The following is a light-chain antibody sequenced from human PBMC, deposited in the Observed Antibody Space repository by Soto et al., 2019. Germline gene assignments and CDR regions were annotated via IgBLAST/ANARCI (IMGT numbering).Light chain of an antibody. CDR3: KQYGSSTWT. CDR2: DAS. CDR1: QSVSSSY. J-gene: IGKJ1*01. Sequence: EIVLTQSPGTLSLSPGERATLSCRASQSVSSSYLAWYQQKPGQAPRLLIFDASSRATGIPDRFSGGGSGTEFNLTISSLQSEDFVAYYCKQYGSSTWTFGQGTKVDIK. V-gene: IGKV3-20*01.